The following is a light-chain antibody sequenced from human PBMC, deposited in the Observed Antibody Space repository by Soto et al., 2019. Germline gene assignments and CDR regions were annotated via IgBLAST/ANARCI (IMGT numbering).Light chain of an antibody. CDR2: KAS. CDR1: QTIGDW. Sequence: DIQMTQSPSTLPASVGDRVTITCRASQTIGDWLAWYQQKPGKVPKLLIYKASTLEGGVSSRFSGSGSGTEFTLTISSLQPDDFAIYYCQQCLLYWTFGQGTKVEIK. J-gene: IGKJ1*01. V-gene: IGKV1-5*03. CDR3: QQCLLYWT.